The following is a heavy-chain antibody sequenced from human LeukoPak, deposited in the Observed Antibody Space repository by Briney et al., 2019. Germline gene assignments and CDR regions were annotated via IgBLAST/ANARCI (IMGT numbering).Heavy chain of an antibody. J-gene: IGHJ4*02. CDR1: GYTFSEYY. D-gene: IGHD3-9*01. Sequence: ASVKVSCKASGYTFSEYYMNWVRQAPGQGLEWMGWINPNGGTNYAQKFQGRVTMTRDTSISTAYMDLSTLTSDDTAVYYCARGRPMTLDPYYFDYWGQGTLVTVSS. CDR2: INPNGGT. CDR3: ARGRPMTLDPYYFDY. V-gene: IGHV1-2*02.